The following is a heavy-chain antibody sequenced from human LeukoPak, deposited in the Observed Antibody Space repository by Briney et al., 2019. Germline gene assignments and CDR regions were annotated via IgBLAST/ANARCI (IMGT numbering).Heavy chain of an antibody. V-gene: IGHV1-18*01. Sequence: VASVKVSCKASGYTFTSYGISWVRQAPGQGLEWMGWISAYNGNTNYAQKLQGRVTMTTDTSTSTAYMELRSLRSDDTAVYYCAREALDYDSWSGYLSYHDYWGQGTLVTVSS. CDR1: GYTFTSYG. CDR2: ISAYNGNT. CDR3: AREALDYDSWSGYLSYHDY. J-gene: IGHJ4*02. D-gene: IGHD3-3*01.